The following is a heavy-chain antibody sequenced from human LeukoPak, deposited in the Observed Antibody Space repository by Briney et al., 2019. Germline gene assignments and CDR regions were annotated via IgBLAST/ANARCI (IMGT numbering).Heavy chain of an antibody. V-gene: IGHV4-39*01. Sequence: PSETLSLTCTVSGGSISSSSYYWGWIRQPPGKGLEWIGSIYYSGSTYYNPSLKSRVTISVDTSKNQFSLKLSSVTAADTAVYYCARRYKELLYWGQGTLVTVSS. J-gene: IGHJ4*02. CDR1: GGSISSSSYY. CDR2: IYYSGST. CDR3: ARRYKELLY. D-gene: IGHD1-26*01.